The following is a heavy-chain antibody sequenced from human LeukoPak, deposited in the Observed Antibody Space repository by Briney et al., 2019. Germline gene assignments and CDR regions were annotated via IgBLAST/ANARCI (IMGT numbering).Heavy chain of an antibody. V-gene: IGHV4-59*01. J-gene: IGHJ5*02. CDR2: IYYSGST. Sequence: SETLSLTCAVYGGSFSGYYWSWIRQPPGKGLEWIGYIYYSGSTNYNPSLKSRVTISVDMSKNQFSLKLSSVTAADTAVYYCAREGGSSWYGKFGPWGQGTLVTVSS. CDR3: AREGGSSWYGKFGP. CDR1: GGSFSGYY. D-gene: IGHD6-13*01.